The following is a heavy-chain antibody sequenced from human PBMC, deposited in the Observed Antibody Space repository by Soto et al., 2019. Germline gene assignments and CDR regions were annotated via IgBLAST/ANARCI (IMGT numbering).Heavy chain of an antibody. V-gene: IGHV1-69*13. CDR2: IIPIFGTA. Sequence: GASVKVSCKASGGTFSSYAISWVRQAPGQGLEWMGGIIPIFGTANYAQKFQGRVTITADESTSTAYMELSSLRSEDTAGNYYAXXXXXSXGXXXXPPEXXYYYYGXDVXGQGTTVTVSS. CDR1: GGTFSSYA. CDR3: AXXXXXSXGXXXXPPEXXYYYYGXDV. D-gene: IGHD3-22*01. J-gene: IGHJ6*02.